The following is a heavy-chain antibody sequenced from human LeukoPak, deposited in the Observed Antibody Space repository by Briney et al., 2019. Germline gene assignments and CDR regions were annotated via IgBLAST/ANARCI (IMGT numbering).Heavy chain of an antibody. D-gene: IGHD6-13*01. Sequence: SVKVSCKASGGTFSSYAISWVRQAPGQGLEWMGGIIPIFGTANYAQKFQGRVTITTDESTSTAYMELSSLRSEDTAVYYCARYLLWQQLNVSNWFDPWGQGTLVTVSS. CDR2: IIPIFGTA. CDR3: ARYLLWQQLNVSNWFDP. J-gene: IGHJ5*02. CDR1: GGTFSSYA. V-gene: IGHV1-69*05.